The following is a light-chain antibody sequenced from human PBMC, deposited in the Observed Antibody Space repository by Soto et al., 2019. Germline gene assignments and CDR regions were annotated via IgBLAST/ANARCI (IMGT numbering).Light chain of an antibody. J-gene: IGKJ4*01. Sequence: DIQMTQSPSSLSASVGDRVTITCRASQGISNYLAWYQQKPGKVPKLLIYAASTLQLGVPSRFSGSGSGTDFTLTISSLQPEDVATYYCQKYNSAHALTFGGGTKVEIK. CDR3: QKYNSAHALT. V-gene: IGKV1-27*01. CDR1: QGISNY. CDR2: AAS.